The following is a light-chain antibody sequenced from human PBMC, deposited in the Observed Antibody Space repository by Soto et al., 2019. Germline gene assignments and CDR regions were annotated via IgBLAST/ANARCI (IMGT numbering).Light chain of an antibody. CDR1: SSDVGGYNY. V-gene: IGLV2-8*01. Sequence: QSALTQPPSASGSPGQSVTISCTGTSSDVGGYNYVSWYQQHPGKAPKLMIYEVSKRPSGVPDRFSGSKSGNTASLTVPGLQAEDEADYYCSSCGDNDIYVFGTGTKLTVL. CDR3: SSCGDNDIYV. J-gene: IGLJ1*01. CDR2: EVS.